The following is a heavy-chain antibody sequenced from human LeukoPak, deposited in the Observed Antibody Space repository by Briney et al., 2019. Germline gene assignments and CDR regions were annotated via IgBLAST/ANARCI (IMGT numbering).Heavy chain of an antibody. CDR3: ALLPKYDAFDI. J-gene: IGHJ3*02. CDR1: GFTFSGFS. CDR2: MNEYGSEI. Sequence: GGSLRLSCAVSGFTFSGFSMSWVRQAPGKGLEWVAKMNEYGSEIFYVDSVKGRFTISRDNAKNSLDLQMNSLRAEDTAVYYCALLPKYDAFDIWGQGTMVTVSS. D-gene: IGHD2-2*01. V-gene: IGHV3-7*01.